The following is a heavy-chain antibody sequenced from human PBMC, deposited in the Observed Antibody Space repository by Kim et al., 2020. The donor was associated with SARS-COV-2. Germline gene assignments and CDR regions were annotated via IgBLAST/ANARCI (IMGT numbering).Heavy chain of an antibody. CDR3: AKGATSGAVAGTMDY. V-gene: IGHV3-23*01. J-gene: IGHJ4*02. CDR1: GFTFSSYY. Sequence: GGSLRLSCAASGFTFSSYYMSWVRQAPGKGLEWVSGISGSGGSTYYADSVKGRFAISRDNSKNTLYLQMNSLRAEDTAVYYCAKGATSGAVAGTMDYWGQGNLVTVSS. CDR2: ISGSGGST. D-gene: IGHD6-19*01.